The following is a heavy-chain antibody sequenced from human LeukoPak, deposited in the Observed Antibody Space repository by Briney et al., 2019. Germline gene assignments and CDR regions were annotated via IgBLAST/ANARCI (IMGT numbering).Heavy chain of an antibody. V-gene: IGHV3-23*01. CDR1: GFTFSNYA. CDR2: ISGSGDST. CDR3: ARDGADSSGYYYKSLLFDY. Sequence: GGSLRLSCAASGFTFSNYAMSWVRQAPGKGLEWVSDISGSGDSTHYADSVKGRFTISRDNAKNSLYLQMNSLRAEDTAVYYCARDGADSSGYYYKSLLFDYWGQGTLVTVSS. D-gene: IGHD3-22*01. J-gene: IGHJ4*02.